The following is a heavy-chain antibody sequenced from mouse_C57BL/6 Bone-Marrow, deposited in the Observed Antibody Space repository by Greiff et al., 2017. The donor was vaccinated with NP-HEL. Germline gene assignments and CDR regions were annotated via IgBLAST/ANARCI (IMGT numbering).Heavy chain of an antibody. Sequence: EVQLQQSGAELVRPGASVKLSCTASGFNIKDDYMHWVKQRPEQGLEWIGRIDPENGDTEYASKFQGKATITADTSSNTAYLQLSSLTSEDTAVYYCTTGFPWFAYGGQGTLVTVSA. CDR1: GFNIKDDY. V-gene: IGHV14-4*01. CDR2: IDPENGDT. CDR3: TTGFPWFAY. J-gene: IGHJ3*01.